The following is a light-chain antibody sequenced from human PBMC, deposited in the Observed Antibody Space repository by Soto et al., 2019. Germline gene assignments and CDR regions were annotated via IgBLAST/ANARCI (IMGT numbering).Light chain of an antibody. CDR3: QQFNNYPRT. V-gene: IGKV1-9*01. CDR1: QGISIY. J-gene: IGKJ2*01. Sequence: DIQGTQSPSFLSASVGDRVTITCRVSQGISIYLAWYQQKPGRAPKLLIHSASTLQSGVPSRFSGSGSGTEFTLTISSLQPEEFATYYCQQFNNYPRTFGQGTKLEIK. CDR2: SAS.